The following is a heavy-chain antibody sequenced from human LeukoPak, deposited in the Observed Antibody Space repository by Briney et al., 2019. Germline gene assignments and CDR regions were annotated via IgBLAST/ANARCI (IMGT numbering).Heavy chain of an antibody. CDR2: IYYSGNT. Sequence: SETLSLTCTVSGDSISTSNSYWGWIRQPPGKGLEWIGSIYYSGNTYYNPSLKSRVTISVDTSKNQFSLKLSSVTAADTAVYYWARGWRIAVACTGRGYYFDYWGQGTLVTGSS. V-gene: IGHV4-39*07. D-gene: IGHD6-19*01. J-gene: IGHJ4*01. CDR1: GDSISTSNSY. CDR3: ARGWRIAVACTGRGYYFDY.